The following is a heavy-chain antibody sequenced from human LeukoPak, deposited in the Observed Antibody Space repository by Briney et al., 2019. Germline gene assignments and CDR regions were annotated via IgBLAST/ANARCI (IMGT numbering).Heavy chain of an antibody. J-gene: IGHJ6*03. CDR3: ARVKRFSRWYYYYMDA. Sequence: SETLSLTCTVSGYSISSGYYWGWIRQPPGKGLEWIGSIYHSGSTYYNPSLKSRVTISVDTSKNQFSLKLSSVTAADTAVYYCARVKRFSRWYYYYMDAWGKGTTVTVSS. CDR2: IYHSGST. D-gene: IGHD6-19*01. CDR1: GYSISSGYY. V-gene: IGHV4-38-2*02.